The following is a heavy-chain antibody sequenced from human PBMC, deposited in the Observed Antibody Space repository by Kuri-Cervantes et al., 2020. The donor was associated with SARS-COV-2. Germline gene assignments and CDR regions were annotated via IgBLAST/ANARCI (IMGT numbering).Heavy chain of an antibody. CDR2: IYHTGKS. CDR1: YASMTSFY. J-gene: IGHJ4*02. D-gene: IGHD1-1*01. V-gene: IGHV4-59*01. Sequence: SETLSLTCTVSYASMTSFYWSWIRQSPGRGLEWIGYIYHTGKSNYSPSLESRVSMSTAASESRFYLTLTSVTAADTAIYYCASGNDFSLDYWGQGTLVTVSS. CDR3: ASGNDFSLDY.